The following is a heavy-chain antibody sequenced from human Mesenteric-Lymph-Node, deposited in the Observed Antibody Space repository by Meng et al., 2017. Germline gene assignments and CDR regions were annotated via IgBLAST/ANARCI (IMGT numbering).Heavy chain of an antibody. CDR2: IGHSGIT. CDR1: GGSISTSGYC. Sequence: QPQLQESGPGLGKPSEALSLNCSVSGGSISTSGYCCGWIRPPPGKGLEWIGSIGHSGITYYTPSLKSRVTVSIDTFKSQFSLKLTSVTAADTAVYYCVRSSGWVRTGFDPWGQGTLVTVSS. CDR3: VRSSGWVRTGFDP. V-gene: IGHV4-39*01. D-gene: IGHD6-19*01. J-gene: IGHJ5*02.